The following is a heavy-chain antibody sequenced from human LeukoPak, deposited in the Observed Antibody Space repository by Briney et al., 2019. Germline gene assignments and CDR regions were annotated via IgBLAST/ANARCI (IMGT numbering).Heavy chain of an antibody. J-gene: IGHJ4*02. D-gene: IGHD6-19*01. V-gene: IGHV3-33*01. Sequence: RRSLRLSCAASGFTFSSHTMHWVRQAPGKGLEWVAIIWYDGSSIYYADSVKGRFTISRDNSKNTLYLQMNSLRAEDKAMYYCARDWAGTWDYWGQGTLVTVSS. CDR1: GFTFSSHT. CDR3: ARDWAGTWDY. CDR2: IWYDGSSI.